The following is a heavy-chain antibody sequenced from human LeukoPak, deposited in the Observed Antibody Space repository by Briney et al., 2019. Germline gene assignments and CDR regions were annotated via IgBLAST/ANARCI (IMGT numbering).Heavy chain of an antibody. V-gene: IGHV3-33*06. D-gene: IGHD4-11*01. Sequence: GRSLRLSCATSGFTFSHYGMHWVRQAPGKGLEWVAVIWNGGSNKYYGDSVKGRFTISRDNSKNTLYLQMNSLTVEDTAVYYCAKDAQRGFDYSNSLEHWGQGTLVTVSS. CDR3: AKDAQRGFDYSNSLEH. J-gene: IGHJ5*02. CDR1: GFTFSHYG. CDR2: IWNGGSNK.